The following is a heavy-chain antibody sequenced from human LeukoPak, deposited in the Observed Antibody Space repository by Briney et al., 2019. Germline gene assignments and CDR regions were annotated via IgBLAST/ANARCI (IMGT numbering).Heavy chain of an antibody. CDR1: GFTFDDYA. D-gene: IGHD2-21*02. V-gene: IGHV3-9*01. J-gene: IGHJ3*02. Sequence: GGSLRLSCAASGFTFDDYAMHWVRQAPGKGLEWVSGISWNSGSIGYADSVKGRFTISRDNAKNSLYLQMNSLRAEDTALYYCAKDSCGGDCYSLADAFDIWGQGTMVTASS. CDR3: AKDSCGGDCYSLADAFDI. CDR2: ISWNSGSI.